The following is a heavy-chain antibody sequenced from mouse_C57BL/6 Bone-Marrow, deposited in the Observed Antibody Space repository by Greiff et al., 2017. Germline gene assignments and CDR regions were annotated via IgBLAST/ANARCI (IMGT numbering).Heavy chain of an antibody. CDR1: GYTFTSYW. J-gene: IGHJ1*03. D-gene: IGHD2-5*01. Sequence: VQLQQPGAELVKPGASVKMSCKASGYTFTSYWITWVKQRTGQGLEWIGDIYPGSGSTNYNEKFKSKATLTVATSSSTAYMQLSSLTSEDSAVYYCARPYYSNYWYFDVWGTGTTVTVSS. CDR2: IYPGSGST. CDR3: ARPYYSNYWYFDV. V-gene: IGHV1-55*01.